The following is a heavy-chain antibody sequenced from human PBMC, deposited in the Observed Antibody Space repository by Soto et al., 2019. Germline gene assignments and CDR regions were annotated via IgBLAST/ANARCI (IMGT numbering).Heavy chain of an antibody. Sequence: QVQLQESGPGLVKPSGTLSLTCAVSGGSISSSNWWSWVRQPPGKGLEWIGEIYHSGSTNYNPSLKRRGAIPVDKAKNQFALKLSSVAAADTAVYYCARDARFIVGATCFDYWGQGTLVTVSS. J-gene: IGHJ4*02. CDR3: ARDARFIVGATCFDY. CDR2: IYHSGST. D-gene: IGHD1-26*01. CDR1: GGSISSSNW. V-gene: IGHV4-4*02.